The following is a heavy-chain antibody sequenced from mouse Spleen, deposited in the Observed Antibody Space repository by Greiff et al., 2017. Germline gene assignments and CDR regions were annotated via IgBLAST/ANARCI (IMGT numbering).Heavy chain of an antibody. D-gene: IGHD2-10*01. CDR3: ARAPYYGPCYFDV. CDR2: IRNKANSYTT. Sequence: EVQGVESGGGLVQPGGSLRLSCATSGFTFTDYYMSWVRQPPGKALEWLGFIRNKANSYTTEYSASVKGRFTISRDNSQSILYLQMNSLSAEDSATYCCARAPYYGPCYFDVWGEGTTLTVSS. CDR1: GFTFTDYY. J-gene: IGHJ2*01. V-gene: IGHV7-3*02.